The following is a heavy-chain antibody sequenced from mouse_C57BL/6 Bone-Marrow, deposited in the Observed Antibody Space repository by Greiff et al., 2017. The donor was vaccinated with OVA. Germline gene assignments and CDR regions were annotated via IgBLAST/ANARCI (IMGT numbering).Heavy chain of an antibody. CDR3: TTKLKGWFAY. D-gene: IGHD1-3*01. Sequence: VQLKESGAELVRPGASVKLSCTASGFNIKDDYMHWVKQRPEQGLEWIGWIDPENGDTEYASKFQGKATITADTSSNTAYLQLSSLTSEDTAVYYCTTKLKGWFAYWGQGTLVTVSA. J-gene: IGHJ3*01. V-gene: IGHV14-4*01. CDR2: IDPENGDT. CDR1: GFNIKDDY.